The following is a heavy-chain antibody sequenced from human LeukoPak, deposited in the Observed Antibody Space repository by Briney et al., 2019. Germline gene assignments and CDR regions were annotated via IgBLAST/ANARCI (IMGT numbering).Heavy chain of an antibody. J-gene: IGHJ4*02. V-gene: IGHV3-11*01. CDR3: ARDRPYYYDSSGYYDPTYYFDY. D-gene: IGHD3-22*01. Sequence: GGSLRLSCAASGFTFSDYYMSWIRQAPGKGLEWVSYISSSGSTIYYADSVKGRFTISRDNAKNSLYLQMNSLRAEDTAVYYCARDRPYYYDSSGYYDPTYYFDYWGQGTLVTVSS. CDR1: GFTFSDYY. CDR2: ISSSGSTI.